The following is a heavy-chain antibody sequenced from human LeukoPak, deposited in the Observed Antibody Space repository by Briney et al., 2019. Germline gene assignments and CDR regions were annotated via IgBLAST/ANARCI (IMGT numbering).Heavy chain of an antibody. CDR1: GFTFSSYA. Sequence: GGSLRLSCAASGFTFSSYAMSWVRQAPGKGLEWVSAISGSGGSTYYADSVKGRFTISRDNAKNSLDLQMSSLRPEDTALYYCVKDKHRDGYTYGVYDSWGQGTLITVCS. D-gene: IGHD5-12*01. CDR2: ISGSGGST. CDR3: VKDKHRDGYTYGVYDS. V-gene: IGHV3-23*01. J-gene: IGHJ5*01.